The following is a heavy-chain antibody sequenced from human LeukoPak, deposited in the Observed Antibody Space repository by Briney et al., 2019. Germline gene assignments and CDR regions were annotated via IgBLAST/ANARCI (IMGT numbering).Heavy chain of an antibody. CDR3: ARNCGGDCYRDY. CDR1: GGSISSSSYY. J-gene: IGHJ4*02. CDR2: IYHSGST. Sequence: SETLSLTCTVSGGSISSSSYYWSWIRQPPRKGLEWIGYIYHSGSTYYNPSLKSRVTISVDRSKNQFSLKLSSVTAADTAVYYCARNCGGDCYRDYWGQGTLVTVSS. D-gene: IGHD2-21*01. V-gene: IGHV4-30-2*01.